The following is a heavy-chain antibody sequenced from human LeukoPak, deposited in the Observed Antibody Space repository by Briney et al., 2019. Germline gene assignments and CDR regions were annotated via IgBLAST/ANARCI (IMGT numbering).Heavy chain of an antibody. CDR3: ARGGYCSSTSCRSWFDP. D-gene: IGHD2-2*01. J-gene: IGHJ5*02. V-gene: IGHV1-69*02. CDR1: GGTFSSYT. Sequence: GASVKVSCKASGGTFSSYTISWARQAPGQGLEWMGRIIPILGIANYAQKFQGRVTITADKSTSTAYMELSSLRSEDTAVYYCARGGYCSSTSCRSWFDPWGQGTLVTVSS. CDR2: IIPILGIA.